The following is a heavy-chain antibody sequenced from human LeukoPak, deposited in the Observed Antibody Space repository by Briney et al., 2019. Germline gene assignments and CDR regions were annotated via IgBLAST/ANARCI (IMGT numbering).Heavy chain of an antibody. CDR1: GGSISSSGYY. J-gene: IGHJ5*02. D-gene: IGHD6-13*01. CDR2: VDYTGIT. CDR3: ARTGYSSSWAWFDP. Sequence: SETLSLTCTVSGGSISSSGYYWGWIRQPPGKGLEWIGSVDYTGITSHSPSLKSRVTISVDTSKNQFSLKVSSVTAADTAVYYCARTGYSSSWAWFDPWGQGTLVTVSS. V-gene: IGHV4-39*07.